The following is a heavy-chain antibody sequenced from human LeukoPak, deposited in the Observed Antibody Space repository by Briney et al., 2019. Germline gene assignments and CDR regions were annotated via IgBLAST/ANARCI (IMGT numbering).Heavy chain of an antibody. Sequence: GASVKLSCKASGYTFSNYGITWVRQAPGQGLERLGWISAYKGNTNYAQKLQGRVTMTTDTSTSTAYMELRSLRSDDTAVYYCARVGDILTGYPYYFDYWGQGMLVTVSS. D-gene: IGHD3-9*01. CDR1: GYTFSNYG. CDR3: ARVGDILTGYPYYFDY. CDR2: ISAYKGNT. J-gene: IGHJ4*02. V-gene: IGHV1-18*01.